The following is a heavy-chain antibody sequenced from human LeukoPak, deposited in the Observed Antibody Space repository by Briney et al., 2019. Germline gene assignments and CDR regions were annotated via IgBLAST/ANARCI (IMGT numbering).Heavy chain of an antibody. CDR3: AKDMASRDDYSNLFDY. V-gene: IGHV3-30*02. CDR2: IRYDGSNT. CDR1: GITFSASG. D-gene: IGHD4-11*01. J-gene: IGHJ4*02. Sequence: GGSLRLSCAASGITFSASGMHWVRQAPGKGLEWVTFIRYDGSNTYYADSVRGRFTISRDNSKNTLYLQMSSLRAEDTAVYYCAKDMASRDDYSNLFDYWGQGTLVTVSS.